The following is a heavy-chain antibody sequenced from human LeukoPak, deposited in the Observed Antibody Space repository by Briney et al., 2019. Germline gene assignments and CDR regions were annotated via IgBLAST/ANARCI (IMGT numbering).Heavy chain of an antibody. CDR2: FDPEDGET. Sequence: ASVKVSCKVSGYTLTELSMHWVRQAPGKGLEWMGGFDPEDGETIYAQKFQGRVTMTEDTSTDTAYMELSSLRSEDTAVYYCATLSYCSSTSCYERPFGAFDIWGRGTMVTVSS. CDR3: ATLSYCSSTSCYERPFGAFDI. CDR1: GYTLTELS. V-gene: IGHV1-24*01. J-gene: IGHJ3*02. D-gene: IGHD2-2*01.